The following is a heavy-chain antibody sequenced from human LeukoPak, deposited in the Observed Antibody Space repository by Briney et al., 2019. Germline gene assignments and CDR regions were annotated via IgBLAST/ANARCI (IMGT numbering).Heavy chain of an antibody. D-gene: IGHD3-10*01. CDR3: ARIRGGWYIDY. Sequence: PSETLSLTCAVSGGSSRSGDYFWSWIRQPPGKGLEWIGHIHYSGNTYYNPSLKSRVSISVDTSKNQFSLKLSSVTAADTAVYYCARIRGGWYIDYWGQGTLVTVSS. J-gene: IGHJ4*02. CDR1: GGSSRSGDYF. V-gene: IGHV4-30-4*01. CDR2: IHYSGNT.